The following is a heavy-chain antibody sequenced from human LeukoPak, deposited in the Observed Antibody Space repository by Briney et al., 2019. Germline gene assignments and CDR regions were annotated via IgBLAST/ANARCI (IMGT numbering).Heavy chain of an antibody. V-gene: IGHV4-4*07. D-gene: IGHD3-10*01. J-gene: IGHJ4*02. CDR3: AREAVDYGSGSHDY. Sequence: PSETLSLTCTVSGASIGSFYWSWIRQPAGNGLEWIGRVHSSGSTNYIPSIKSRVTMSVDTSKNQFSLKWNSVTAADTAMYYCAREAVDYGSGSHDYWGQGTLVTVSS. CDR2: VHSSGST. CDR1: GASIGSFY.